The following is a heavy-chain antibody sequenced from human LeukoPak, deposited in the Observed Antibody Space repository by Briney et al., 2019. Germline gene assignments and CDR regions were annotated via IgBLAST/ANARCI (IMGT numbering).Heavy chain of an antibody. CDR1: EFSFSSYW. CDR2: IRYDGSNK. Sequence: GGSLRLSCEGSEFSFSSYWMSWVRQAPGKGLEWVAFIRYDGSNKYYADSVKGRFTISRDNSKNTLYLQMNSLRAEDTAVYYCAKDGIFFHYYDSSGYSHLDSWGQGTLVTVSS. J-gene: IGHJ4*02. V-gene: IGHV3-30*02. D-gene: IGHD3-22*01. CDR3: AKDGIFFHYYDSSGYSHLDS.